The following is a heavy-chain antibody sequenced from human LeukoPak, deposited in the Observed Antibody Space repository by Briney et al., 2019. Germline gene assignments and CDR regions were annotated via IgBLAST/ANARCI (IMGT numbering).Heavy chain of an antibody. J-gene: IGHJ6*02. Sequence: SETLSLTCTVSGGSISSSSYYWGWIRQPPGKGLEWIGEINHSGSTNYNPSLKSRVTISVDTSKNQFSLKLSSVTAADTAVYYCARVYPTYYDSWSGYYYYYGMDVWGQGTTVTVSS. V-gene: IGHV4-39*07. CDR3: ARVYPTYYDSWSGYYYYYGMDV. D-gene: IGHD3-3*01. CDR2: INHSGST. CDR1: GGSISSSSYY.